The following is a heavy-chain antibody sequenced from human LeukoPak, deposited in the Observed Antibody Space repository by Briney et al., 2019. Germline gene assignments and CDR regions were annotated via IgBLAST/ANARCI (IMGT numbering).Heavy chain of an antibody. CDR1: GYTLTAYY. CDR3: AFDMFGESPFKY. CDR2: ISPNTGGT. V-gene: IGHV1-2*02. J-gene: IGHJ4*02. D-gene: IGHD3-10*02. Sequence: ASVRVSCKASGYTLTAYYIHWVRQAPGQGLEWLGWISPNTGGTNSAQKFQGRVTVTRDTSISTTYMTLSSLTSDDTAVYYYAFDMFGESPFKYWGQGTLVTVSS.